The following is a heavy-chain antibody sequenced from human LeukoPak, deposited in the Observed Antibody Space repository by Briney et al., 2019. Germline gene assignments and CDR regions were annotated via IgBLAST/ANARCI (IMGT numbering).Heavy chain of an antibody. CDR3: ARGAYFDP. J-gene: IGHJ4*02. V-gene: IGHV4-39*07. D-gene: IGHD3-16*01. CDR1: GGSISGRPYY. Sequence: SETLSLTCTVSGGSISGRPYYWGWIRQPPGKGLEWIGSAYYTGNTYYNSSLKSRVTISLDTSKNQFSLKLNSVTAADTAVYCCARGAYFDPWGRGTLFTVSS. CDR2: AYYTGNT.